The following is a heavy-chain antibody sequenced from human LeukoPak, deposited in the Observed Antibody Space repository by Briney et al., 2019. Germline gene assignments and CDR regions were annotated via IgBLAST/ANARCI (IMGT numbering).Heavy chain of an antibody. CDR2: VYSSGSI. J-gene: IGHJ4*02. CDR1: GDSIRRSSYF. Sequence: SGTLSLTCTVSGDSIRRSSYFWAWVRQPPGKGLEWIGSVYSSGSIYYNPSLRSQITISIDTSKNQFSLKLTSVAAADTAMYYCTRDMEYPGAGFDYWGQGIPVTVSS. D-gene: IGHD3-3*01. CDR3: TRDMEYPGAGFDY. V-gene: IGHV4-39*07.